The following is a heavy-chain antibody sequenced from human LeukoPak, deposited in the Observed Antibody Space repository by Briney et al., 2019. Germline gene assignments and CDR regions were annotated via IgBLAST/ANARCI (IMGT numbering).Heavy chain of an antibody. CDR3: ARIRRGYSYGYYFDY. V-gene: IGHV4-4*02. CDR1: GFSVSVNY. J-gene: IGHJ4*02. CDR2: IYHSGST. Sequence: GSLRLSCAASGFSVSVNYMSWVRQAPGKGLEWIGEIYHSGSTNYNPSLKSRVTISVDKSKNQFSLKLSSVTAADTAVYYCARIRRGYSYGYYFDYWGQGTLVTVSS. D-gene: IGHD5-18*01.